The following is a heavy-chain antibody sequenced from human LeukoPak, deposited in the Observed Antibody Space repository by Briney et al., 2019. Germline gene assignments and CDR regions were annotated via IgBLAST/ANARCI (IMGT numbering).Heavy chain of an antibody. J-gene: IGHJ6*03. CDR3: ARGGSVVPAAIDYYYHYYMDV. D-gene: IGHD2-2*01. Sequence: GGSLRLSCAASGFTFDDYGMSWVRQAPGKGLEWVSGINWNGDITGYADSVKGRFTISRDNAKNSLYVQMNSLRVEDTALYYCARGGSVVPAAIDYYYHYYMDVWGKGTTVTVSS. CDR1: GFTFDDYG. CDR2: INWNGDIT. V-gene: IGHV3-20*04.